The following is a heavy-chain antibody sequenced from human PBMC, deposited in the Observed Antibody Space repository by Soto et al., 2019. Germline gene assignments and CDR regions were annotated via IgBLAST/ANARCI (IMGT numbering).Heavy chain of an antibody. J-gene: IGHJ4*02. V-gene: IGHV4-39*01. D-gene: IGHD3-22*01. CDR1: GGSISSSSYY. Sequence: SSETLSLTCTVSGGSISSSSYYWGWIRQPPGKGLEWIGSIYYSGSTYYNPSLKSRVTISVDTSKNQFSLKLSSVTAADTAVYYCFHSSGYYSQFDDWGQGTLVTVSS. CDR2: IYYSGST. CDR3: FHSSGYYSQFDD.